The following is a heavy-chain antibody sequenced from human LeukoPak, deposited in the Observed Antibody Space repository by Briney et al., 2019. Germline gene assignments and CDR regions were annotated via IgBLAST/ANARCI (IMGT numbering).Heavy chain of an antibody. CDR2: ISSSSSYI. D-gene: IGHD2-2*01. CDR3: ARDFLPGVVVPAAIPTGAFDI. Sequence: GGSLRLSCAASGFTFSSYSMNWVRQAPGKGLEWASSISSSSSYIYYADSVKGRFTISRDNAKNSLYLQMNSLRAEDTAVYYCARDFLPGVVVPAAIPTGAFDIWGQGTMVTVSS. CDR1: GFTFSSYS. V-gene: IGHV3-21*01. J-gene: IGHJ3*02.